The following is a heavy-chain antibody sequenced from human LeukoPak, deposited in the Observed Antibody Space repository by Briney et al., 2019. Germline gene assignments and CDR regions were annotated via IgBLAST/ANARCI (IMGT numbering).Heavy chain of an antibody. J-gene: IGHJ4*02. CDR1: GGSISSYY. Sequence: SETLSLTCTVSGGSISSYYWSWVRQPPGKGLEWVGYIYYSGSTNYNPSLKSRVTISVDTSKNQFSLKLSSVTAADTAVYYCARAEINDYSRYWGQGIPVIVSS. D-gene: IGHD4-11*01. CDR2: IYYSGST. CDR3: ARAEINDYSRY. V-gene: IGHV4-59*01.